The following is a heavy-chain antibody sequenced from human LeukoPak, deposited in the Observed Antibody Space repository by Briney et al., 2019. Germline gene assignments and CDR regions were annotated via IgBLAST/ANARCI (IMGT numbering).Heavy chain of an antibody. CDR3: ARGSKYQLLSRRFDP. CDR1: GGSFSGYY. V-gene: IGHV4-34*01. CDR2: INHSGST. J-gene: IGHJ5*02. Sequence: SETLSLTCAVYGGSFSGYYWSWIRQPPGKGLEWIGEINHSGSTNYNPSLKSRLSISVDTSENQLSLKLSSVTAADTAVYYCARGSKYQLLSRRFDPWGQGTLVTVSS. D-gene: IGHD2-2*01.